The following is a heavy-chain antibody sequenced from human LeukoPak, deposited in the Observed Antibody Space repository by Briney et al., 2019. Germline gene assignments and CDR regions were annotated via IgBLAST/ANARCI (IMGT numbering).Heavy chain of an antibody. D-gene: IGHD6-6*01. Sequence: GGSLRLSCTASGFTFGDYAMSWFRQAPGKGLEWVGFIRSKAYGGTTEYAASVKGRFTISRDDSKSIAYVQMNSLKTEDTAVYYCTSAYSSSTLLFGYWGQGTLVTVSS. J-gene: IGHJ4*02. CDR2: IRSKAYGGTT. CDR1: GFTFGDYA. V-gene: IGHV3-49*03. CDR3: TSAYSSSTLLFGY.